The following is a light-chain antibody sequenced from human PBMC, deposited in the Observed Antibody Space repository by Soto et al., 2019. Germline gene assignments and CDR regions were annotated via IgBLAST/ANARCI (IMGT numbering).Light chain of an antibody. CDR3: SSYTSSSTLDVV. CDR1: SSDVGGYNY. CDR2: DVS. Sequence: QSALTQPASVYGSPGQSISISCTGTSSDVGGYNYVSWYQQNPGKAPKLMIYDVSNRPSGVSNRFSGSKSGNTASLTISGLQAEDEADYYCSSYTSSSTLDVVFGGGTMLTVL. J-gene: IGLJ2*01. V-gene: IGLV2-14*01.